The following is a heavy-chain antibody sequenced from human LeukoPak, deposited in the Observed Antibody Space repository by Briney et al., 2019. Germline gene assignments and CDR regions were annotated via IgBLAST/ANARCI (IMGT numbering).Heavy chain of an antibody. CDR2: IIPIFGTA. CDR1: GGTFSSYA. V-gene: IGHV1-69*05. CDR3: ARGGYSYGSGSFDY. Sequence: SVKVSCKASGGTFSSYAISWVRQAPGQGLEWMGGIIPIFGTANYAQKFQGRVTITTDESTSTAYMELSSLRSEDTDVYSCARGGYSYGSGSFDYWGQGTPVTVSS. J-gene: IGHJ4*01. D-gene: IGHD5-18*01.